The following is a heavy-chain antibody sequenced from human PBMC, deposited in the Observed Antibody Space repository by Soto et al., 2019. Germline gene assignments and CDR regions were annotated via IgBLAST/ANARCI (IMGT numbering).Heavy chain of an antibody. V-gene: IGHV3-74*01. CDR2: INTEGSST. CDR1: GFTFTSHW. D-gene: IGHD3-9*01. CDR3: ARKDILKGRDY. J-gene: IGHJ4*02. Sequence: EVQLVESGGNLVQPGGSLRLSCAASGFTFTSHWMHWVRQAPGKGLVWVARINTEGSSTSYADAVKGRFIISREYTKKPLYLQLYCLGAEYTGVYYCARKDILKGRDYWGKGTLVSVSS.